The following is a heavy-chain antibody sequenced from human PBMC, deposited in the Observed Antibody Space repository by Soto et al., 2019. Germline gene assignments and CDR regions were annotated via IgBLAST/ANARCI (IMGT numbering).Heavy chain of an antibody. CDR1: GYTFTSYA. J-gene: IGHJ4*02. Sequence: DSVNVSCKASGYTFTSYARHWVRQAPGQRLEWMGWINAGNGNTKYSQKFQGRVTITRDTSASTAYMELSSLRSEDTAVYYCARSIVVVTALDYWGQGTLVTVSS. V-gene: IGHV1-3*01. CDR2: INAGNGNT. D-gene: IGHD2-21*02. CDR3: ARSIVVVTALDY.